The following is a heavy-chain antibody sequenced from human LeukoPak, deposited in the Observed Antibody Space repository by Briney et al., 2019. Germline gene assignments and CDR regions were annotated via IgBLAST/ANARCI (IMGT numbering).Heavy chain of an antibody. CDR1: GYSFTTYW. Sequence: GESLKISCKGSGYSFTTYWIGWVRQMPGKGLEWMGIIYPGDSDTTYSPSFQGQVTISADKSISTTYLQWSSLKASDSAMYYCGRIPAAGSLKGSFDIWGQGTMVTVSS. V-gene: IGHV5-51*01. D-gene: IGHD6-13*01. CDR3: GRIPAAGSLKGSFDI. CDR2: IYPGDSDT. J-gene: IGHJ3*02.